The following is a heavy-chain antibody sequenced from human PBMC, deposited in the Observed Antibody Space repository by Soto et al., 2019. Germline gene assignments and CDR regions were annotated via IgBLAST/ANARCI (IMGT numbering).Heavy chain of an antibody. D-gene: IGHD4-4*01. V-gene: IGHV3-23*01. CDR1: GFTFSSYA. CDR3: AKCEGYSNAFDI. Sequence: GESLKISCAASGFTFSSYAMSWVRQAPGKGLEWVSAISGSGGSTYYSDSGKVRFTISRDNTKNTLYLQMNSRRAEDTAVYYCAKCEGYSNAFDIWGQGTMVTVSS. CDR2: ISGSGGST. J-gene: IGHJ3*02.